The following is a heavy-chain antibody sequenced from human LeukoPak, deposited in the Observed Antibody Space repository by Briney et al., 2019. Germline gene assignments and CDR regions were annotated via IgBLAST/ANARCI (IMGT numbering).Heavy chain of an antibody. Sequence: SETLSLPCTVSGGSISSGRDYWAWIPQPPGRGLVWNGSMHYSGSNDYNPSLKCRVAISIDTSKNQFSLKLRFVTAADTAVYHCARLGYCSSTSCYMPNWGQGTLVTVSS. V-gene: IGHV4-39*01. J-gene: IGHJ4*02. CDR3: ARLGYCSSTSCYMPN. CDR1: GGSISSGRDY. CDR2: MHYSGSN. D-gene: IGHD2-2*02.